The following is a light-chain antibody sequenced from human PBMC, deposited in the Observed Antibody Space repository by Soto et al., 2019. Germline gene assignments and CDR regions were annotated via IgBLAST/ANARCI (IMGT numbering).Light chain of an antibody. Sequence: EIVMTQSPATLSVSPGERATLSCRASQSVSSNLALYQQKPGQAPRLLIYGASTRATGIPARFSGSVSGTEFTLTISGLQSEDFAVYYCQQYNNWPLTFGGGTKVDTK. CDR3: QQYNNWPLT. CDR1: QSVSSN. V-gene: IGKV3-15*01. J-gene: IGKJ4*01. CDR2: GAS.